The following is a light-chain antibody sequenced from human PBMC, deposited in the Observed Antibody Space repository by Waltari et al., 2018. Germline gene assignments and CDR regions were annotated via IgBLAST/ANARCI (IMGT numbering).Light chain of an antibody. Sequence: DIQMTQSPSSLSASVGDSVTITCQASPDISNYLNWYQQKPGKAPDLLIYAASSLQSGVPSAFSGSGSGTDFTLTISSLQPEDFATYFCQQGHSPPFTFGPGTKVDIK. CDR2: AAS. J-gene: IGKJ3*01. CDR1: PDISNY. CDR3: QQGHSPPFT. V-gene: IGKV1-39*01.